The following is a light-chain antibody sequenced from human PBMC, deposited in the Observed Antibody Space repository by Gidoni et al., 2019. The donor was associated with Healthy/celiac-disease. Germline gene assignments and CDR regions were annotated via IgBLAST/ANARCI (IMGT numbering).Light chain of an antibody. Sequence: EIQMPQYPSSLSASGGDRVTITCRASQGISSYLNWYQQKPGKAPKLLIYAASSLQSGVPSRFSGSGSGTDFTLTISSLQSEDFATYYCQQCYSSPPTFGQGTRLEIK. CDR3: QQCYSSPPT. CDR2: AAS. V-gene: IGKV1-39*01. J-gene: IGKJ5*01. CDR1: QGISSY.